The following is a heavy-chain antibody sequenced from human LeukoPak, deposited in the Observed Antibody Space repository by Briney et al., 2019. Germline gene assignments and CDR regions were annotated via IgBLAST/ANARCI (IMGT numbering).Heavy chain of an antibody. Sequence: PGGSLRLSCAASGFTFSSYSMNWVRQAPGKGLEWVSSISSSSSYIYYADSVKGRFTISRDNSKNTLYLQMNSLRVEDTAVYYCAKGFSSGSYSYNDYWGQGTLVTVSS. CDR1: GFTFSSYS. V-gene: IGHV3-21*04. D-gene: IGHD3-10*01. J-gene: IGHJ4*02. CDR3: AKGFSSGSYSYNDY. CDR2: ISSSSSYI.